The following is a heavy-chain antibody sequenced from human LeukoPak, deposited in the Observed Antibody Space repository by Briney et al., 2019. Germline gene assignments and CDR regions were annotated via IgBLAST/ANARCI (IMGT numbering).Heavy chain of an antibody. Sequence: SETLSLTCTVSGGSISSNSYYWSWIRQPAGKGLEWIGRIYTSGSTYYNPSLKSRVTISVDTSKNQFSLKLSSETAADTAVYYCARDGVAAAGIPFDIWGQGIMVTVSS. V-gene: IGHV4-61*02. CDR1: GGSISSNSYY. J-gene: IGHJ3*02. D-gene: IGHD6-13*01. CDR2: IYTSGST. CDR3: ARDGVAAAGIPFDI.